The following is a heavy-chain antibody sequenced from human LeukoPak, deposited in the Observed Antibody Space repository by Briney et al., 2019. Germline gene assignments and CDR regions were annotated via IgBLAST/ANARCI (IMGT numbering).Heavy chain of an antibody. CDR3: ARYGEGGGPFDY. J-gene: IGHJ4*02. Sequence: SETLSLTCTVSGGSISSGGYYWSWIRQPPGKGLEWIGYIYYSGSTNYNPSLSSRVTISVDTSKNQFSLKLSSVTAADTAVYYCARYGEGGGPFDYWGQGTLVTVSS. D-gene: IGHD1-26*01. CDR2: IYYSGST. V-gene: IGHV4-61*08. CDR1: GGSISSGGYY.